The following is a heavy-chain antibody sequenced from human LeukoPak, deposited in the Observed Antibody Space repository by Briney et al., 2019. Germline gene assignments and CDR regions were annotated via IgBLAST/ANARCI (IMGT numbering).Heavy chain of an antibody. D-gene: IGHD3-10*01. Sequence: SETLSLTCGVYPGSFSGYYWNWIRQPPGKGLEWIGEVNYSGSPTYNPSLKGRISISVDTSKNQFSLMLNSVTAADTAVYYRARVLPHYYGSGTFFNPRRIFDYWGQGIRVTVSS. CDR2: VNYSGSP. CDR1: PGSFSGYY. V-gene: IGHV4-34*01. J-gene: IGHJ4*02. CDR3: ARVLPHYYGSGTFFNPRRIFDY.